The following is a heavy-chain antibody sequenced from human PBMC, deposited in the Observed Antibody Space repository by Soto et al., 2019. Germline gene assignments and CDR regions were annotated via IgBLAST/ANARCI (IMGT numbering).Heavy chain of an antibody. CDR2: ISAYNGNT. CDR1: GYTFTSYG. D-gene: IGHD6-19*01. Sequence: ASVKVSCKASGYTFTSYGISWVRQAPGQGLEWMGWISAYNGNTNYAQKLQGRVTMTTDTSTSTAYMELRSLRSDDTAVYYCASALSSPAHDAFDIWGQGSMVAVSS. J-gene: IGHJ3*02. CDR3: ASALSSPAHDAFDI. V-gene: IGHV1-18*01.